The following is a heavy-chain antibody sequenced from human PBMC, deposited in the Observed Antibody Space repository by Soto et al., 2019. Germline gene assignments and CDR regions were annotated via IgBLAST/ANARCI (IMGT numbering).Heavy chain of an antibody. CDR1: GDTVSSNSVA. V-gene: IGHV6-1*01. D-gene: IGHD2-15*01. CDR2: TYYRSRWYS. J-gene: IGHJ6*02. Sequence: SQTLSLTCVGSGDTVSSNSVAWNWVRQSPSRGLEWLGRTYYRSRWYSDYAVSVRSRIDINADTSKNQVSLQLNSVTPEDTAVYYCARSEEDSDYYYGMDVWGQGTTVTVSS. CDR3: ARSEEDSDYYYGMDV.